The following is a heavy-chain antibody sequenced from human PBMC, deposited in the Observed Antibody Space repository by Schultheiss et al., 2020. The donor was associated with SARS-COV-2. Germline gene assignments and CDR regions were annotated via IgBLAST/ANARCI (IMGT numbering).Heavy chain of an antibody. D-gene: IGHD2-15*01. CDR3: TGGAGSDY. J-gene: IGHJ4*02. CDR2: IKSKTDGGTT. Sequence: GGSLRLSCAASAVRFSNYVKYWVRQAPGKGQEWVGRIKSKTDGGTTDYAAPVKGRFAMSRDDSKNTLYLQMDSLKTEDTALYYCTGGAGSDYWGQGTLVTVSS. CDR1: AVRFSNYV. V-gene: IGHV3-15*01.